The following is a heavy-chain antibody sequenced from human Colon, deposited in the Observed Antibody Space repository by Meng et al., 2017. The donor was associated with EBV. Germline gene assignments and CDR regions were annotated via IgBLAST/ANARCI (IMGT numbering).Heavy chain of an antibody. CDR2: IIHGGSP. CDR3: ARRPTGIDY. Sequence: VQLEQWGAGLSKASETLSLTCAVNGVYLSGAYWNGTRQPPGKGLEWIGEIIHGGSPSYNPSLKSRVTISIDTSKNQLSLMLSSVTAADTAVYYCARRPTGIDYWGQGTLVTVSS. CDR1: GVYLSGAY. V-gene: IGHV4-34*12. J-gene: IGHJ4*02. D-gene: IGHD2-8*02.